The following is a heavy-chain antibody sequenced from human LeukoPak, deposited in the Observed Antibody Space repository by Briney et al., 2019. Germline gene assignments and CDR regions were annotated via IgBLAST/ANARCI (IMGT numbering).Heavy chain of an antibody. V-gene: IGHV4-39*07. CDR1: GCSISSSVYY. J-gene: IGHJ5*02. Sequence: PSETLSLTCTVSGCSISSSVYYWGCIRQPPGKGLEGVGSIHHIWITFYNTSLKSRVTISVDTSKNQLSLKLSSVTAADTAVYYCVSLRYNSERVEWFGPWGQGTLVTVSS. CDR3: VSLRYNSERVEWFGP. CDR2: IHHIWIT. D-gene: IGHD3-10*01.